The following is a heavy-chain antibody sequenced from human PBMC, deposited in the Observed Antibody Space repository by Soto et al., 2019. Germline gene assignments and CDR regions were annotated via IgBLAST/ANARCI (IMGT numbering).Heavy chain of an antibody. V-gene: IGHV3-7*04. CDR3: AGGTTVTQYYYYYYYMDV. D-gene: IGHD4-4*01. J-gene: IGHJ6*03. CDR2: IKQDGSEK. CDR1: GFTFSSYW. Sequence: GGSLRLSCAASGFTFSSYWMSWVRQAPGKGLEWVANIKQDGSEKYYVDSVKGRFTISRDNAKNSLYLQMKSLRAEDTAVYYCAGGTTVTQYYYYYYYMDVWGKGTTVTVSS.